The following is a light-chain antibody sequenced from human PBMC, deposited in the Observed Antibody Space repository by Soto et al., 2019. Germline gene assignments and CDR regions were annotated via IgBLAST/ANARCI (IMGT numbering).Light chain of an antibody. CDR3: HQYDGSPIT. CDR2: DAS. V-gene: IGKV1-33*01. CDR1: QNIGNF. Sequence: DIQMTQSPSSLSASIGDRVTITCQTSQNIGNFLNWYQQKPGKAPDLLIYDASNLETGVPSRFSGDGSGTDFTLTISRLEPEDFALYICHQYDGSPITFGQGTRLEIK. J-gene: IGKJ5*01.